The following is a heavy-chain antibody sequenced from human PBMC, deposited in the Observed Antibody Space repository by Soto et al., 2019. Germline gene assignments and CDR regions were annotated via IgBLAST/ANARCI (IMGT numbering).Heavy chain of an antibody. Sequence: QLQLQESGPGLVKPSETLALTCTVSDGSIRSSSYYWGWIRQPPGKGLEWIGSIYYSGSTYYNPSLKSRVTISVDTSKNQFSLKLSSVTAADTAVYYCARSLYDPPMNYYYYGMDVWGQGTTVTVSS. CDR2: IYYSGST. V-gene: IGHV4-39*01. D-gene: IGHD2-8*01. CDR3: ARSLYDPPMNYYYYGMDV. CDR1: DGSIRSSSYY. J-gene: IGHJ6*02.